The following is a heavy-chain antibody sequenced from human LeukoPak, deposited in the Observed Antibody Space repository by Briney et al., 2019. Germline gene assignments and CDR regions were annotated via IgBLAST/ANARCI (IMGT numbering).Heavy chain of an antibody. CDR2: IYYSGST. D-gene: IGHD2-15*01. V-gene: IGHV4-59*01. J-gene: IGHJ6*03. CDR3: ARGEYCSGGSCYSYYYYMDV. CDR1: GFTFSSYN. Sequence: SGGSLRLSCAASGFTFSSYNMNWVRQPPGKGLEWIGYIYYSGSTNYNPSLKSRVTISVDTSKNQFSLKLSSVTAADTAVYYCARGEYCSGGSCYSYYYYMDVWDKGTTVTISS.